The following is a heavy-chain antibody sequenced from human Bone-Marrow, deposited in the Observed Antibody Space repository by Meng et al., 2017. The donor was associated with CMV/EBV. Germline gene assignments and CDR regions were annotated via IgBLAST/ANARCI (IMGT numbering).Heavy chain of an antibody. CDR1: EFTLSSYA. J-gene: IGHJ4*02. CDR2: ITGSGSSA. CDR3: AKRSAGDCDY. D-gene: IGHD4-17*01. V-gene: IGHV3-23*01. Sequence: LSDVTSEFTLSSYAMTWVRQGRGKGLEWVSTITGSGSSAYYAGSVKGRFSISRDNSKNTIYLQMNSLRADDTAVYYCAKRSAGDCDYWGQGILVTVSS.